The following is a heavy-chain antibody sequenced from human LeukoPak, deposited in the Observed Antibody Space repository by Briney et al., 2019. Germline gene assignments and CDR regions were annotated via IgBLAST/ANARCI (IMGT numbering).Heavy chain of an antibody. CDR3: ARADYGDYAAYFDY. D-gene: IGHD4-17*01. V-gene: IGHV1-18*01. Sequence: ASVKVSCKASGYTFTSYGISWVRQAPGQGLEWMGWISAYNGNTNYAQKPQGRVTMTTDTSTSTAYMELRSLRSDDTAVYYCARADYGDYAAYFDYWGQGTLVTVSS. J-gene: IGHJ4*02. CDR1: GYTFTSYG. CDR2: ISAYNGNT.